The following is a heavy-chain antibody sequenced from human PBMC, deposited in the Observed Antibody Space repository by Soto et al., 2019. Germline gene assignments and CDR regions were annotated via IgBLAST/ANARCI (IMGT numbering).Heavy chain of an antibody. Sequence: GGSLRLSCAASGFTFSSYWMHWVRQAPGKGLVWVSRINSDGSSTSYADSVKGRFTISRDNAKNTLYLQMNRLRAEDTAVYYCARVPTTMFGNPWGQGTLVTVSS. D-gene: IGHD3-3*01. CDR2: INSDGSST. CDR1: GFTFSSYW. CDR3: ARVPTTMFGNP. J-gene: IGHJ5*02. V-gene: IGHV3-74*01.